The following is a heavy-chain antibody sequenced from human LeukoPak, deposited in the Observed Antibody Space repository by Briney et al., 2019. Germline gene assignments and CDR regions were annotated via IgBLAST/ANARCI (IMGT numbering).Heavy chain of an antibody. Sequence: GASLQISCKGSGYSFTSYWIGWVRQMPGKGLEWMGIIYPGDSDTRYSPSFQGQVTISADKSISTAYLQWSSLKASDTAMYYCARHGVYSSGWDHYFDYWGQGTLVTVSS. V-gene: IGHV5-51*01. J-gene: IGHJ4*02. D-gene: IGHD6-19*01. CDR1: GYSFTSYW. CDR2: IYPGDSDT. CDR3: ARHGVYSSGWDHYFDY.